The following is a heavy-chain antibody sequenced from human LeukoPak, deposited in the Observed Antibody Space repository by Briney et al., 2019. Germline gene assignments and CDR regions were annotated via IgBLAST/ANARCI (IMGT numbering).Heavy chain of an antibody. D-gene: IGHD3-10*01. Sequence: GGSLRLSCAASGFTFSSYAMHWVRQAPGKGLEWVAVISYDGSNKYYADSVKGRFTISRDNSKNTLYLQMNSLRAEDTAVYYCARGLHYYYYGMDVWGQGTTVTVSS. CDR1: GFTFSSYA. V-gene: IGHV3-30-3*01. CDR2: ISYDGSNK. CDR3: ARGLHYYYYGMDV. J-gene: IGHJ6*02.